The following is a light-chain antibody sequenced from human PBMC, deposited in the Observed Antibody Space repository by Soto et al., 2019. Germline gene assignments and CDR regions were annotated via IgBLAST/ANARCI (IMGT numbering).Light chain of an antibody. CDR3: QQTYNSPLT. Sequence: DIQMTQSPSSLSASVGDRVTITCRASQSINNYLNWYQHKPGKAPKLLIFAASSLQSGVPSRFSGSGSGTDFTLTISSLQPEDFASYYCQQTYNSPLTFGGGTKVDIK. V-gene: IGKV1-39*01. CDR1: QSINNY. J-gene: IGKJ4*01. CDR2: AAS.